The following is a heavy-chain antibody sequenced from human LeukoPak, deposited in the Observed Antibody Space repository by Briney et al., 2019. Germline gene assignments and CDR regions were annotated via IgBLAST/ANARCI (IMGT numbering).Heavy chain of an antibody. V-gene: IGHV1-46*01. J-gene: IGHJ4*02. CDR2: INPSGGST. CDR1: GYTFTSYY. Sequence: GAPVRVSSKASGYTFTSYYMHWVRQAPGQGLEWMGIINPSGGSTSYAQKFQGRVTMTRDMSTSTVYMELSSLRSEDTAVYYCAKVGPQWLGPYFDYWGQGTLVTVSS. CDR3: AKVGPQWLGPYFDY. D-gene: IGHD6-19*01.